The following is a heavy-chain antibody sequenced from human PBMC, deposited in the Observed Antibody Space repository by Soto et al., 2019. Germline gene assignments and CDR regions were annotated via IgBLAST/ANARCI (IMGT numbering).Heavy chain of an antibody. V-gene: IGHV4-34*01. CDR2: INHSGST. D-gene: IGHD3-22*01. CDR3: ARVKVVGARYYDSSGQSKQFDY. J-gene: IGHJ4*02. Sequence: SETLSLTCAVYGGSFSGYYWSWIRQPPGKGLEWIGEINHSGSTNYNPSLKSRVTISVDTSKNQLSLKLSSVTAADTAVYYCARVKVVGARYYDSSGQSKQFDYWGQGTLVTVSS. CDR1: GGSFSGYY.